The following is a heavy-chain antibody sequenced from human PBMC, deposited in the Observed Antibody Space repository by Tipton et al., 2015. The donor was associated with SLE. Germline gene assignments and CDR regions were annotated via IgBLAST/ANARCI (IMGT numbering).Heavy chain of an antibody. CDR2: ISWNSGSI. J-gene: IGHJ3*02. Sequence: LSLTCAASGFTFDDYAMHWVRQAPGKGLEWVSGISWNSGSIGYADSVKGRFTISRDNAKNSLYLQMNSLRAEDTALYYCAKAGTHDAFDIWGQGTMVTVSS. CDR3: AKAGTHDAFDI. D-gene: IGHD1-14*01. V-gene: IGHV3-9*01. CDR1: GFTFDDYA.